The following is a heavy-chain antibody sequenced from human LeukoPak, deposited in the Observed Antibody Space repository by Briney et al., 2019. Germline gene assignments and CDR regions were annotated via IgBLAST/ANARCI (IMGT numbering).Heavy chain of an antibody. V-gene: IGHV3-30-3*01. CDR1: GFTFSSYA. CDR3: AKDPSEQLAYDY. D-gene: IGHD6-13*01. Sequence: PGGSLRLSCAASGFTFSSYAMHWVRQAPGKGLEWVAVISYDGSNKYYADSVKGRFTISRDNSKNTLYLQMNSLRAEDTAVYYCAKDPSEQLAYDYWGQGTLVTVSS. J-gene: IGHJ4*02. CDR2: ISYDGSNK.